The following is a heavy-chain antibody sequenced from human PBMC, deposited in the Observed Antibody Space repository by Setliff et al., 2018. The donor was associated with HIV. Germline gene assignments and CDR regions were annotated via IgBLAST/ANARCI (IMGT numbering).Heavy chain of an antibody. D-gene: IGHD3-10*01. J-gene: IGHJ4*02. CDR1: GFTLSNNG. CDR2: ISYNVKRK. V-gene: IGHV3-30*03. Sequence: PGGSLRLSCGASGFTLSNNGMHWVRQAPGKGLEWVAFISYNVKRKFYADSVKGRSTISRDDSRNTVYLQMNSLTVEDTALYYCARERSNTWAFDYWGPGVLVTVSS. CDR3: ARERSNTWAFDY.